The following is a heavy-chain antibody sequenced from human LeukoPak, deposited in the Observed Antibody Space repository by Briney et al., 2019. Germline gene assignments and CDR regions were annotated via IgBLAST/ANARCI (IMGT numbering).Heavy chain of an antibody. V-gene: IGHV3-64*01. Sequence: GGSLRLSCAASGFTFSTYAMHWVRQAPGKGLEYVSAISSNGGSTYYANSVKGRFTISRDNSKKTLYLQMGSLGTEDMAVYYCARTPEFCSGGSCYSEGYFDYWGQGTLVTVSS. CDR3: ARTPEFCSGGSCYSEGYFDY. CDR2: ISSNGGST. D-gene: IGHD2-15*01. CDR1: GFTFSTYA. J-gene: IGHJ4*02.